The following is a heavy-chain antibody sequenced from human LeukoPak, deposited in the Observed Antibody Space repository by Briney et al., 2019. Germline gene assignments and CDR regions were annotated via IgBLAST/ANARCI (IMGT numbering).Heavy chain of an antibody. D-gene: IGHD3-22*01. CDR1: GFTVSSNY. CDR2: IYSGGST. CDR3: ARDTYDSSGYYSYYFDY. V-gene: IGHV3-53*01. Sequence: GGSLRLSCAASGFTVSSNYMSWVRQAPGKGLEWVSVIYSGGSTYYADSVKGRFTISRDNSKNTLYLQMNSLRAEDTAVYYCARDTYDSSGYYSYYFDYWGQGTLVTVSS. J-gene: IGHJ4*02.